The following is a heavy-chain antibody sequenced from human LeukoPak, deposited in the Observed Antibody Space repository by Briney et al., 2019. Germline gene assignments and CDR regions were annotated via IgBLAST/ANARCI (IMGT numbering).Heavy chain of an antibody. CDR3: ARVGRHIRSS. Sequence: ASVKVSCKASGYTFTGYYMHWVRQAPGQGVERMGRINPNSGGTNYAQKFQGSVTMTRDTSISTAHMELSRLRSDDKAVYYCARVGRHIRSSWGQGTLVTVSS. CDR1: GYTFTGYY. V-gene: IGHV1-2*06. D-gene: IGHD6-13*01. J-gene: IGHJ4*02. CDR2: INPNSGGT.